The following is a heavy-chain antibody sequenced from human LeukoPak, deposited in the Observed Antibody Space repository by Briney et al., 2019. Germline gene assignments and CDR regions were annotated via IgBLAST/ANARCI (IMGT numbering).Heavy chain of an antibody. D-gene: IGHD2-15*01. V-gene: IGHV4-59*08. J-gene: IGHJ4*02. CDR3: ASRPGVAAADY. CDR1: GGSISDYY. Sequence: SETLSLTCTVSGGSISDYYWSWIRQPPGKGLEWIGYIYYSGSTNYNPSLKSRVTVSADTSKNQISLKPTSVTAADTAVYYCASRPGVAAADYWGQGTLVTVSS. CDR2: IYYSGST.